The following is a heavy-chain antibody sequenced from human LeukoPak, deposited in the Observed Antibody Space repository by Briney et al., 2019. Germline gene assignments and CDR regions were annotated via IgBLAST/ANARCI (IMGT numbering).Heavy chain of an antibody. V-gene: IGHV3-48*04. J-gene: IGHJ4*02. D-gene: IGHD2-21*01. CDR3: AREGDGSRYYFDY. Sequence: SGGSLRISCKASGFSFSNYYMNRVRQAPGKGLEWLSHINGRGGIINYADSVKGRFTISRDNARNSLDLHMSSLGAEDTAVYYCAREGDGSRYYFDYWGQGILVTVSS. CDR2: INGRGGII. CDR1: GFSFSNYY.